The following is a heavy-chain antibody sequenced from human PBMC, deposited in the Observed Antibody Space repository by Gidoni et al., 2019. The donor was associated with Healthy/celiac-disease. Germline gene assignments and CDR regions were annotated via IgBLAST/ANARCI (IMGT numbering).Heavy chain of an antibody. CDR2: IYYSGST. CDR1: GGSISSYY. V-gene: IGHV4-59*08. CDR3: ARHLWFGVGTYYYYYGMDV. D-gene: IGHD3-10*01. J-gene: IGHJ6*02. Sequence: QVQLQESGPGLVKPSETLSLTCTVSGGSISSYYWSWIRQPPGKGLEWIGYIYYSGSTNYNPSLKSRVTISVDTSKTQFSLKLSSVTAADTAVYYCARHLWFGVGTYYYYYGMDVWGQGTTVTVSS.